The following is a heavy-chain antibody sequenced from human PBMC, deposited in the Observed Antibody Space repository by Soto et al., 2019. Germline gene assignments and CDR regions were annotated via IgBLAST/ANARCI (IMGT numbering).Heavy chain of an antibody. D-gene: IGHD6-19*01. CDR1: GFTFSSYG. Sequence: GGSLRLSCAASGFTFSSYGMHWVRQAPGKGLEWVAVISYDGSNKYYADSVKGRFTISRDNSKNTLYLQMNSLRAEDTAVYYCANSRFRWLVPEGYWGQGTLVTVSS. V-gene: IGHV3-30*18. CDR2: ISYDGSNK. CDR3: ANSRFRWLVPEGY. J-gene: IGHJ4*02.